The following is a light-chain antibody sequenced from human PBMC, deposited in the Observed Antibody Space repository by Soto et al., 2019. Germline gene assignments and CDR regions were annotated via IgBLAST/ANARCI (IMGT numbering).Light chain of an antibody. CDR3: LQHNSYPRT. Sequence: DIQITQSPSTLSASVGDRVTITCRASQSISSWLAWYQQKPGKAPKRLIYAASSLQSGVPPRFSGSGSGTEFTLTISSLQPEDFATYYCLQHNSYPRTFGQGTKVDI. V-gene: IGKV1-5*01. CDR2: AAS. CDR1: QSISSW. J-gene: IGKJ1*01.